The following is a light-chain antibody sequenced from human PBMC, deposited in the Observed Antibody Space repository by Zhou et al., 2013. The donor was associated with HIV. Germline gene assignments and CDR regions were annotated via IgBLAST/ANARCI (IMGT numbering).Light chain of an antibody. CDR2: LDS. CDR3: MQTLQTPYT. J-gene: IGKJ2*01. Sequence: DIVMTQTPLSLSVTPGQPASISCKSSQSLLHSDGKTYLYWYLQKPGQSPQLLIYLDSNRASGVPDRFSGSGSGTDFTLKISRVEAEDVGVYYCMQTLQTPYTFGQGTKLEI. CDR1: QSLLHSDGKTY. V-gene: IGKV2-28*01.